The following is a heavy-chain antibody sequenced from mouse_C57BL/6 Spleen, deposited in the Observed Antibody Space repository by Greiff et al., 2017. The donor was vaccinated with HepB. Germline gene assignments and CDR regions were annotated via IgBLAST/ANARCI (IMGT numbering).Heavy chain of an antibody. CDR3: ARLITTVVATPDY. Sequence: VKLQQSGPELVKPGASVKISCKASGYAFSSSWMNWVKQRPGKGLEWIGRIYPGDGDTNYNGKFKGKATLTADKSSSTAYMQLSSLTSEDSAVYFCARLITTVVATPDYWGQGTTLTVSS. V-gene: IGHV1-82*01. J-gene: IGHJ2*01. CDR1: GYAFSSSW. D-gene: IGHD1-1*01. CDR2: IYPGDGDT.